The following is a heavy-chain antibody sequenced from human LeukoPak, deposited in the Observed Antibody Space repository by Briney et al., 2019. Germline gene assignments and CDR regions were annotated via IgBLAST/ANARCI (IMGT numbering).Heavy chain of an antibody. CDR3: ARPRGGYFDY. D-gene: IGHD3-16*01. J-gene: IGHJ4*02. CDR2: IYSGGST. CDR1: EFSVGSNY. V-gene: IGHV3-66*01. Sequence: GGSLRLSCAASEFSVGSNYMTWVRQAPGKGLEWVSLIYSGGSTYYADSVKGRFTISRDNSKNTLYLQMNSLRAEDTAVYYCARPRGGYFDYWGQGTLVTVSS.